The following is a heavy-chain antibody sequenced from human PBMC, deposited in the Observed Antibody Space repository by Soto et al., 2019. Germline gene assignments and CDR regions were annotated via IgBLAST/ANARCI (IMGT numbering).Heavy chain of an antibody. V-gene: IGHV3-23*01. D-gene: IGHD3-3*01. CDR2: ISGSGGST. CDR1: GFTFSSYA. CDR3: AKAYDFWSGYIGGDAFDI. Sequence: HPGGSLRLSCVASGFTFSSYAMSWVRQAPGKGLEWVSAISGSGGSTYYADSVKGRFTISRDNSKNTLYLQMNSLRAEDTAVYYCAKAYDFWSGYIGGDAFDIWGQGTSVTVAS. J-gene: IGHJ3*02.